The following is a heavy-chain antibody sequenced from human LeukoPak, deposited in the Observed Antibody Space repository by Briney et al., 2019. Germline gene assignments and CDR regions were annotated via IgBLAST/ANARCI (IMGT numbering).Heavy chain of an antibody. V-gene: IGHV4-61*05. Sequence: SETLSLTCTVSGASVSSSSYYWGWIRQPPGKGLEWIGRIYTSGSTNYNPSLKSRVTMSVDTSKNQFSLKLSSVTAADTAVYYCARVLEDDAFDIWGQGTMVTVSS. J-gene: IGHJ3*02. CDR3: ARVLEDDAFDI. CDR2: IYTSGST. CDR1: GASVSSSSYY.